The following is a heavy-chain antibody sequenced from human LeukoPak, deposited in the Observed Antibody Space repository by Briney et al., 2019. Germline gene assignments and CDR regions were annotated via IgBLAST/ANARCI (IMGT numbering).Heavy chain of an antibody. CDR1: GGSFSGYY. CDR3: ARVSVGGDPLPADY. V-gene: IGHV4-34*01. Sequence: PSETLSLTCAVYGGSFSGYYWSWIRQPPGKGLEWIGEINHSGSTNYNPSLKSRVTISVDTSKNQFSLKLSSVTAADTAVYYCARVSVGGDPLPADYWGQGTLVTVSS. CDR2: INHSGST. J-gene: IGHJ4*02. D-gene: IGHD2-2*01.